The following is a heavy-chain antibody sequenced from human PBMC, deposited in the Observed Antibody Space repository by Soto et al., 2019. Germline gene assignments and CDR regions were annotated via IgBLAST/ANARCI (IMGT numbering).Heavy chain of an antibody. J-gene: IGHJ4*02. CDR1: EVHCSIYA. CDR3: ARLQAYTFGPGAYFDC. Sequence: VGSLGLSCTCAEVHCSIYAMTLIRPTPGKGLEWVSAISDSGGSTDYVDSVKGRFTISRDNSENTLYLQMNSLRAEDTAVYYCARLQAYTFGPGAYFDCWGQGTLVTVSS. V-gene: IGHV3-23*01. CDR2: ISDSGGST. D-gene: IGHD5-18*01.